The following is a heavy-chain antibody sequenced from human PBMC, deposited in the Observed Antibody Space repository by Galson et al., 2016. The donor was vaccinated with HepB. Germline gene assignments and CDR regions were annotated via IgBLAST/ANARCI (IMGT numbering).Heavy chain of an antibody. CDR1: GGSLSGSY. V-gene: IGHV4-34*01. CDR3: AGQPECYSNNNWFDP. Sequence: SETLSLTCAVYGGSLSGSYWSWIRQSPGKGLEWIGEVYPGGSPNYSPSLKSRVTISVATSKSQFSLKLRSVTAADTAVYYCAGQPECYSNNNWFDPWGQGTLVTVSS. CDR2: VYPGGSP. D-gene: IGHD4-11*01. J-gene: IGHJ5*02.